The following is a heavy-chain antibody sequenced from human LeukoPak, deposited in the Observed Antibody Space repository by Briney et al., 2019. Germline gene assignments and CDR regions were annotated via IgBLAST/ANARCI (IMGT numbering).Heavy chain of an antibody. J-gene: IGHJ4*02. D-gene: IGHD3-10*01. CDR1: GLTFSSYA. V-gene: IGHV3-23*01. CDR3: AKVYYYASGPWVFDY. CDR2: ISGSLNNGVST. Sequence: GSLRLSCAASGLTFSSYAMSWVRQAPGKGLDWVSSISGSLNNGVSTYYADSVKGRFTISRDNSKNTLYLQMNSLRAEDTAIYYCAKVYYYASGPWVFDYWGQGTLVTVSS.